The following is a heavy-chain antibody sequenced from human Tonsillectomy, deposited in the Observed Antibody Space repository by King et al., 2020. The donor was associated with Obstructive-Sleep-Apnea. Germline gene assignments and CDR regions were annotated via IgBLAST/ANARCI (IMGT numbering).Heavy chain of an antibody. J-gene: IGHJ4*02. CDR3: ARDLDYTPLYYFDY. CDR2: ISSSSSTI. CDR1: GFTFSSYS. D-gene: IGHD4-11*01. Sequence: QLVQSGGGLVQPGGSLRLSCAASGFTFSSYSMNWVRQAPGKGLEWVSYISSSSSTIYYADSLKGRFTISRDNAKNSLYLQMNSLRAEDTAVYYCARDLDYTPLYYFDYWGQGTLVTVSS. V-gene: IGHV3-48*01.